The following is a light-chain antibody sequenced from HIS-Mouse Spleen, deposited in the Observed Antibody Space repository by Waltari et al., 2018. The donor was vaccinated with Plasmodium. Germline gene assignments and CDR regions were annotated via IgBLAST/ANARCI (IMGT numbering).Light chain of an antibody. CDR2: DVS. V-gene: IGLV2-11*01. CDR1: SSDVGGYNY. CDR3: CSYAGSYTYV. J-gene: IGLJ1*01. Sequence: QSALTQPRSVSGSPGQSVTISCTGTSSDVGGYNYVSWYQQHPGKAPKFMIYDVSKRPSGVHDSFAASKSDNTASLTISGLQAEDEADYYCCSYAGSYTYVFGTGTKVTVL.